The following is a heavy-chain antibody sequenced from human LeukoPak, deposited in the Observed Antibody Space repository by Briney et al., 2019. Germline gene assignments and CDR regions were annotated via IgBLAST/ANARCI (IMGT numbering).Heavy chain of an antibody. D-gene: IGHD1-26*01. CDR1: GGSISISSYY. Sequence: SETLSVTCTVSGGSISISSYYWGWIRQPPGKGLEWIGSIYYSGSTYYNPSLKSRVTISVDTSKNQFSLKLSSVTAADTAVYYCARQGVGATAFDIWGQGTMVTVSS. CDR3: ARQGVGATAFDI. V-gene: IGHV4-39*01. CDR2: IYYSGST. J-gene: IGHJ3*02.